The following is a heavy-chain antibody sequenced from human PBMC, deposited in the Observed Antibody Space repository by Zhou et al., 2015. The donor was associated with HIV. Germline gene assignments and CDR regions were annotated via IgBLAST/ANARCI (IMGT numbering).Heavy chain of an antibody. D-gene: IGHD2-21*01. CDR1: GLTFSHAW. V-gene: IGHV3-15*01. Sequence: EVEMVESGGGLVKPGGSLRLSCVASGLTFSHAWMSWVRQAPGRGLEWVGRIKSKSDGGTTDYAAPVEGRFTISREDSNNTLYLQMNSLKTEDTAVYYCTTDTGHIGNFFYYYYYMDVWGKGTTVTVSS. CDR2: IKSKSDGGTT. CDR3: TTDTGHIGNFFYYYYYMDV. J-gene: IGHJ6*03.